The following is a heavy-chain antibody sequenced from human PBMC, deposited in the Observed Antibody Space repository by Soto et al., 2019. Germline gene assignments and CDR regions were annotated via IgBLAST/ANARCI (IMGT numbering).Heavy chain of an antibody. J-gene: IGHJ6*02. CDR1: GFTFSTYS. D-gene: IGHD3-16*01. CDR2: ISGRGGST. Sequence: ESGGGLVQPGGSLRLSCAASGFTFSTYSMIWVRQAPGKGLEWVSAISGRGGSTYYLDSVKGRFTISRDNSKNTLSLQMNSPRAEDTAVYYCVKEALAGDMDLWGQETPVTVSS. V-gene: IGHV3-23*01. CDR3: VKEALAGDMDL.